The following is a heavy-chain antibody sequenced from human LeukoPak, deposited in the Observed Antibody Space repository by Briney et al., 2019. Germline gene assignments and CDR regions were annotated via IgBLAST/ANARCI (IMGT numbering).Heavy chain of an antibody. V-gene: IGHV1-46*01. J-gene: IGHJ4*02. Sequence: EASVKVSCKASGYTFISYYMHWVRQAPGRGLEWMGRINPSGGSTSYAQKFQGRVTMTRDTSTSTVYMELSSLRFEDTAVYYCARQDYSNYVDWGQGTLVTVSS. CDR1: GYTFISYY. CDR2: INPSGGST. D-gene: IGHD4-11*01. CDR3: ARQDYSNYVD.